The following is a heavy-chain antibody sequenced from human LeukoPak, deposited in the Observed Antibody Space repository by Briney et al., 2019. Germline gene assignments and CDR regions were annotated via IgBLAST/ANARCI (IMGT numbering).Heavy chain of an antibody. CDR2: IYYNGNS. V-gene: IGHV4-59*01. J-gene: IGHJ4*02. D-gene: IGHD1-26*01. Sequence: PSETLSLTCTVSGGSISSYYWSWIRQPPGKGLEWIGYIYYNGNSIYNPSLKSRVSISTDTSQNQVFLQLRSLTAADTAMYYCARSPRGVGVTALDYWGQGTLVTVSS. CDR1: GGSISSYY. CDR3: ARSPRGVGVTALDY.